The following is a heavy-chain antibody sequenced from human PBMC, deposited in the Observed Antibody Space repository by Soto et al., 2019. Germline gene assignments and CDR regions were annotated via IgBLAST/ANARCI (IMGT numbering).Heavy chain of an antibody. CDR2: IYYSGST. J-gene: IGHJ5*02. CDR3: ARRYCTNGVCSYNWFDP. CDR1: GGSISSSSYY. D-gene: IGHD2-8*01. V-gene: IGHV4-39*01. Sequence: SETLSLTCTVSGGSISSSSYYWGWIRQPPGKGLEWIGSIYYSGSTYYNPSLKSRVTISVDTSKNQFSLKLSSVTAADTAVYYCARRYCTNGVCSYNWFDPWGQGTLVTVSS.